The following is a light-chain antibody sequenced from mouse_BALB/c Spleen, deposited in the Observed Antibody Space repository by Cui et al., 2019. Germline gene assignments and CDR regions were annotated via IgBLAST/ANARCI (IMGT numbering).Light chain of an antibody. CDR3: KQSYNLLT. V-gene: IGKV8-21*01. CDR2: WAS. CDR1: QGMLNSSTRKDY. J-gene: IGKJ5*01. Sequence: DLVMTQSSVSVAVSVAEKVTMSCKSSQGMLNSSTRKDYLAWYQQKPGQSPKLLIYWASTRESGVPDRFTGSGSGTDFTLTVSSVQAEDLAVYYCKQSYNLLTFGAGTKLELK.